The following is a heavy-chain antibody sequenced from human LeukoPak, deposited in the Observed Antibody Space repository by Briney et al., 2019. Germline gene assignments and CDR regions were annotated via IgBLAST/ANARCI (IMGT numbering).Heavy chain of an antibody. J-gene: IGHJ4*02. CDR1: GFTFSSYG. CDR2: IRYDGSNK. CDR3: AKDPVAVAVTYFDY. Sequence: PGGSLRLSCAASGFTFSSYGMHWVRQAPGKGLEWVAFIRYDGSNKYYADSVKGRFTISTDNSKNTLYLQMNSLRPEDTAVYYCAKDPVAVAVTYFDYWGQGTLVTVSS. V-gene: IGHV3-30*02. D-gene: IGHD6-19*01.